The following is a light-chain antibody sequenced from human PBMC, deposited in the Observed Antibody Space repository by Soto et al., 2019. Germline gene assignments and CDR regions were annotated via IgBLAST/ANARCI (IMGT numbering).Light chain of an antibody. J-gene: IGLJ1*01. Sequence: QSVLTQPASVSGSHGQSITISCTGTSSDVGSYNRVSWYQQHPGKAPKLMISEVSKRPSGVSDRFSGSQSGNTACLTVSGLQAEDVADYYCCSYAGSNPFSGFGTGTKVTVL. CDR1: SSDVGSYNR. V-gene: IGLV2-23*02. CDR3: CSYAGSNPFSG. CDR2: EVS.